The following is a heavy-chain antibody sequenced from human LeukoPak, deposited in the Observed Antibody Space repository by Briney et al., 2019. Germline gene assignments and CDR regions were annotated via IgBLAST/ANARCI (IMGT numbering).Heavy chain of an antibody. J-gene: IGHJ4*02. CDR3: ARAVSADTAMVYFDY. CDR2: ISSSSSTI. Sequence: GGSLRLSCAASGFTFSSYSMNWVRQAPGKGLEWVSYISSSSSTIYYADSVKGRFTISRDNAKNSLYLQMNSLRAEDTAVYYCARAVSADTAMVYFDYWDQGTLVTVSS. V-gene: IGHV3-48*01. CDR1: GFTFSSYS. D-gene: IGHD5-18*01.